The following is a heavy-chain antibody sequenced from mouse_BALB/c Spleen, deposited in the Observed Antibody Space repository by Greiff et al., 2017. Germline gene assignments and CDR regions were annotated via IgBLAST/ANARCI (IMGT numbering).Heavy chain of an antibody. CDR2: ISDGGSYT. V-gene: IGHV5-4*02. CDR3: ARESTLYAMDY. Sequence: EVKLMESGGGLVKPGGSLKLSCAASGFTFSDYYMYWVRQTPEKRLEWVATISDGGSYTYYPDSVKGRFTISRDNAKNNLYLQMSSLKSEDTAMYYCARESTLYAMDYWGQGTSVTVSS. CDR1: GFTFSDYY. J-gene: IGHJ4*01.